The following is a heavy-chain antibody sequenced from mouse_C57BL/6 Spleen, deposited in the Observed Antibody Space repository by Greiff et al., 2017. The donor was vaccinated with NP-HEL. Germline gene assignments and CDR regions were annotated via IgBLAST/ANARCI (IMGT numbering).Heavy chain of an antibody. J-gene: IGHJ2*01. D-gene: IGHD4-1*01. CDR1: GYTFTSSW. CDR2: IYPSDSET. CDR3: ARSINWDY. Sequence: QVQLQQPGAELVRPGSSVKLSCKASGYTFTSSWMDWVKQRPGQGLEWIGNIYPSDSETHYNQKFKDKATLTVDKSSSTAYMQLSSLTSEDSAVYYCARSINWDYWGQGTTLTVSS. V-gene: IGHV1-61*01.